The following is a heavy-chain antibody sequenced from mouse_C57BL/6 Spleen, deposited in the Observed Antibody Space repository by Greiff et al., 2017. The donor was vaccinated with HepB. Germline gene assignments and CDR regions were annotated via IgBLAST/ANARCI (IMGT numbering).Heavy chain of an antibody. CDR2: INPNYGTT. D-gene: IGHD2-2*01. Sequence: LVESGPELVKPGASVKISCKASGYSFTDYNMNWVKQSNGKSLEWIGVINPNYGTTSYNQKFKGKATLTVDQSSSTAYMQLNSLTSEDSAVYYCAKLWLRRIDYAMDYWGQGTSVTVSS. CDR1: GYSFTDYN. V-gene: IGHV1-39*01. CDR3: AKLWLRRIDYAMDY. J-gene: IGHJ4*01.